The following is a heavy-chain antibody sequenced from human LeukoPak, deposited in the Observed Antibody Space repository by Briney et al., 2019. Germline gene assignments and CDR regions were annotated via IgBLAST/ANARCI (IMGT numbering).Heavy chain of an antibody. J-gene: IGHJ4*02. D-gene: IGHD2-15*01. CDR1: GYTFTSYD. V-gene: IGHV1-8*03. Sequence: ASVKVSCKASGYTFTSYDINWVRQATGQGLEWMGWMNPNSGNTGYAQKFQGRVTITRNASISTAYMELSRLRSDDTAVYYCARDKVVVAATFDYWGQGTLVTVSS. CDR3: ARDKVVVAATFDY. CDR2: MNPNSGNT.